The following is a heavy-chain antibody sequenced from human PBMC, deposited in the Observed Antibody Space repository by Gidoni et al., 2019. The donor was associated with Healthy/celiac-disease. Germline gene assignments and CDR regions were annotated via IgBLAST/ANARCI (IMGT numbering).Heavy chain of an antibody. CDR3: ARDQGGARGAY. J-gene: IGHJ4*02. CDR2: INPNRGGT. Sequence: QVQLVQSGAEVKKPGASVKVSCKASGYTFTGYYRHWVRQAPGQGLEWMGRINPNRGGTNYAQKFQGRVTMTRDTSISRAYMELSRLRSDDTAVYYCARDQGGARGAYWGQGTLVTVSS. D-gene: IGHD1-26*01. CDR1: GYTFTGYY. V-gene: IGHV1-2*06.